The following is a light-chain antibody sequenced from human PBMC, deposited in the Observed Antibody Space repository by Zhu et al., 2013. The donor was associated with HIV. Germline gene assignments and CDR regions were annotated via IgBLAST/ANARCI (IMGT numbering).Light chain of an antibody. CDR2: WAS. Sequence: DIVMAQSPDSLAVSLGERATINCKSSQSVLDTSNNKNYLSWYQQKPGQPPKLLIYWASTRESGVPDRFSGSGSGTDFTLTISSLQAEDVAVYYCQKYNSAPXTFGQGTKVEIK. V-gene: IGKV4-1*01. CDR3: QKYNSAPXT. CDR1: QSVLDTSNNKNY. J-gene: IGKJ1*01.